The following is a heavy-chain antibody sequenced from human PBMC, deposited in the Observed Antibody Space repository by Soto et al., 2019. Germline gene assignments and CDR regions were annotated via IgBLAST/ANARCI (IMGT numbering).Heavy chain of an antibody. V-gene: IGHV1-58*01. Sequence: GASVKVSCKASGVTFTSSAVQWVRQARGQRLEWIGWIVVGSGNTNDAQKFQERVTITRDMSTSTADMELISLRSEDTAVYYCAAAHPFIRGAFDIWCQGTMVTVS. CDR3: AAAHPFIRGAFDI. CDR2: IVVGSGNT. CDR1: GVTFTSSA. J-gene: IGHJ3*02. D-gene: IGHD3-10*01.